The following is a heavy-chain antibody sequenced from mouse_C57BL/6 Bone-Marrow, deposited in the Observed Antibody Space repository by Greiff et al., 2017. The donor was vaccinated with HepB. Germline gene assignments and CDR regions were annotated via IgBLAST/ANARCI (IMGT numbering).Heavy chain of an antibody. D-gene: IGHD2-5*01. CDR1: GYTFTSYW. Sequence: QVQLQQPGAELVMPGASVKLSCKASGYTFTSYWMHWVKQRPGQGLEWIGEIDPSDSYTNYNQKFKGKSTLTVDKSSSTAYMQLSSLTSEDSAVYYCARSPCSNLYYAMDCWGQGASVTVSS. V-gene: IGHV1-69*01. CDR3: ARSPCSNLYYAMDC. J-gene: IGHJ4*01. CDR2: IDPSDSYT.